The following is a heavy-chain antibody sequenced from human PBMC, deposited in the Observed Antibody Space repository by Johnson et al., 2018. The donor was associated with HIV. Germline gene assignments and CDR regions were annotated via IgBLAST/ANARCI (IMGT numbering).Heavy chain of an antibody. Sequence: VQLVESGGGVVQPGGSLRLSCAASGFTFSNYGMHWVRQAPGKGLEWVAFIRYDGSNKYYADSVKGRFTISRDNSKNTLYLQMNSLRAEDTAVYYCARESANSGRYSGAFDVWGQGTMVIVSS. D-gene: IGHD1-26*01. CDR2: IRYDGSNK. J-gene: IGHJ3*01. CDR1: GFTFSNYG. V-gene: IGHV3-30*02. CDR3: ARESANSGRYSGAFDV.